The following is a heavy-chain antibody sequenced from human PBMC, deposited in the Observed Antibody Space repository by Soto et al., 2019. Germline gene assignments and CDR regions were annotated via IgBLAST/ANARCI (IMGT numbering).Heavy chain of an antibody. Sequence: SETLSLTCTVSGGSISSGDYYWSWIRQPPGKGLEWIGYIYYSGSTYYNPSLKSRVTISVDTSKNQFSLKLSSVTAADTAVYYCARECWGSSSCPWLVNLWGQGTLVTVSS. D-gene: IGHD6-13*01. CDR2: IYYSGST. CDR1: GGSISSGDYY. V-gene: IGHV4-30-4*01. J-gene: IGHJ5*02. CDR3: ARECWGSSSCPWLVNL.